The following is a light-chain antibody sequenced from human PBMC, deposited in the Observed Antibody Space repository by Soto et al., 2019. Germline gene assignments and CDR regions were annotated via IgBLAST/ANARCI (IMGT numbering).Light chain of an antibody. CDR3: LQHSTFPLT. Sequence: DIQMTQSPSSLSASLGDRVTITCRASQGVRSDLGWYQQKPGKAPKRLIYSASSMQSGVPSRFSGSGSGTEFTLTISSLQPEDFATYYCLQHSTFPLTFGGGTKVEIK. J-gene: IGKJ4*01. CDR2: SAS. V-gene: IGKV1-17*01. CDR1: QGVRSD.